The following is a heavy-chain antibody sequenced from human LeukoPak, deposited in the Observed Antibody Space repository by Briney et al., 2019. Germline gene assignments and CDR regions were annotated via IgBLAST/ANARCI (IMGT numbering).Heavy chain of an antibody. D-gene: IGHD6-13*01. J-gene: IGHJ5*02. CDR1: GGSISTSNYY. CDR3: ARYDHSSSWSRFDP. V-gene: IGHV4-39*07. Sequence: PSETLSLTCTVSGGSISTSNYYWGWIRQPPGKGLEWIGNIFYSGSTYYSPSLKSRVTISVDTSKNQFSLKLSSVTAADTAVYYCARYDHSSSWSRFDPWGQGTLVTVSS. CDR2: IFYSGST.